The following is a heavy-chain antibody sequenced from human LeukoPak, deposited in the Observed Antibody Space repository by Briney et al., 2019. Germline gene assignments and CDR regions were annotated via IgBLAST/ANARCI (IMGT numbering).Heavy chain of an antibody. D-gene: IGHD2-8*01. Sequence: PSETLSLTCTVSGGSISSYYWSWIRQPPGEGLEWIGYIYYSGSTNYNPSLKSRVTISVDTSKNQFSLKLSSVTAADTAVYYCARARYCTNGVCRSGFDYWGQGTLVTVSS. J-gene: IGHJ4*02. CDR3: ARARYCTNGVCRSGFDY. CDR1: GGSISSYY. V-gene: IGHV4-59*01. CDR2: IYYSGST.